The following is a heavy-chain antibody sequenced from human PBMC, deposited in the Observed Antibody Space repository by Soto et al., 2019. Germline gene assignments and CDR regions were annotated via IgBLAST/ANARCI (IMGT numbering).Heavy chain of an antibody. CDR2: INSGSTSV. J-gene: IGHJ4*02. CDR1: GFIFNSDS. Sequence: EVQLVESGGCLVQPGGSLRLSCVASGFIFNSDSMNWVRQAPGKGLEWISYINSGSTSVFYADSVKGRFSISRDNAKNSLYLQMNSLRAEDTAVYYFASSASPDAYWGQGTLVTVSS. CDR3: ASSASPDAY. V-gene: IGHV3-48*01. D-gene: IGHD1-26*01.